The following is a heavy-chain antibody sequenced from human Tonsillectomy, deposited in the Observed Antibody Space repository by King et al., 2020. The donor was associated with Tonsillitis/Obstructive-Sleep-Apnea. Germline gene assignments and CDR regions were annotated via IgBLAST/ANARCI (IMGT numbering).Heavy chain of an antibody. CDR2: ISSSSSYT. CDR3: ARSLAPFYDFWTYYYYYYYMDV. CDR1: GFTFSDYY. J-gene: IGHJ6*03. D-gene: IGHD3-3*01. V-gene: IGHV3-11*05. Sequence: VQLVESGGGLVKPGGSLRLSCAASGFTFSDYYMSWIRQAPGKGLEWVSYISSSSSYTNYADSVKGRFTISRDNAKTSLYLQMNSLRAEDTAVYYCARSLAPFYDFWTYYYYYYYMDVWGKGTTVTVSS.